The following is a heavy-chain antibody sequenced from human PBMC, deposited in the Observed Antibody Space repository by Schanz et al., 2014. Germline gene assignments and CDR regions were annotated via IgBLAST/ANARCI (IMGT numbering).Heavy chain of an antibody. CDR2: IYHSGST. D-gene: IGHD6-13*01. CDR1: GGSMSGYH. CDR3: ARAAGPVDY. J-gene: IGHJ4*02. Sequence: QVPLQASGPGLVKPSETLSLTCTVSGGSMSGYHWIWIRQPPGKGLEWIGEIYHSGSTNYNPSLKSRVTISVDKSKNQFSLMLGSVTAADTAVYYCARAAGPVDYWGQGTLVAVSS. V-gene: IGHV4-59*12.